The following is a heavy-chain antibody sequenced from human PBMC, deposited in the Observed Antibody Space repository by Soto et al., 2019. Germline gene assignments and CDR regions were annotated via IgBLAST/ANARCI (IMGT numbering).Heavy chain of an antibody. CDR3: AKEHSWRNIVATSYSDL. CDR2: ISGSGGST. CDR1: GFTFSSYA. J-gene: IGHJ2*01. D-gene: IGHD5-12*01. Sequence: EVQLLESGGGLVQPGGSLRLSCAASGFTFSSYAMSWVRQAPGKGLEWVSAISGSGGSTYYADSVKGRFTISRDNSKNTLYLQMNSLRGEDTAVYYCAKEHSWRNIVATSYSDLWGRGTLVTVSS. V-gene: IGHV3-23*01.